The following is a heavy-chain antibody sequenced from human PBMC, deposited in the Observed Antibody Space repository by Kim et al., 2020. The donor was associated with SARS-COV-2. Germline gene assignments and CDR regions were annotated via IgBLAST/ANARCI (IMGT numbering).Heavy chain of an antibody. J-gene: IGHJ4*02. D-gene: IGHD5-18*01. CDR3: AKDHLQLWHHYYFDY. Sequence: SVTCRFTISRDNSKNTLYLKMNILRAEDTAVYYCAKDHLQLWHHYYFDYWGQGTLVTVSA. V-gene: IGHV3-30*02.